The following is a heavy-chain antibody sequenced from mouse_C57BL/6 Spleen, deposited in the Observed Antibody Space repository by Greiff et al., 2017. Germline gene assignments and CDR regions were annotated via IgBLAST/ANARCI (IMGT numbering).Heavy chain of an antibody. CDR2: LSSGGSYT. CDR1: GFTFSSYG. D-gene: IGHD2-3*01. Sequence: EVNVVESGGDLVKPGGSLKLSCAASGFTFSSYGMSWVRQTPDKRLEWVATLSSGGSYTYYPDSVKGRFTISRDNAKNTLYLQMSSLKSEDTAMYYCARLSTDGYYGGYWGQGTLVTVSA. V-gene: IGHV5-6*01. J-gene: IGHJ3*01. CDR3: ARLSTDGYYGGY.